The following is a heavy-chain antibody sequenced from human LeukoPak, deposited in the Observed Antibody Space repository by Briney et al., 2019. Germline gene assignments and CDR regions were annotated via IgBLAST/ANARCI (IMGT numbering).Heavy chain of an antibody. CDR1: GESFSGYY. Sequence: SETLSLTCAVYGESFSGYYWAWIRQPPGKGLEWIGEINHTGRTNYKPSLKSRVTISVDSSKNQFSLRLNSVTAADTAVYYRARVDYSDSSRHFDYWGQGILVTVSS. V-gene: IGHV4-34*01. CDR2: INHTGRT. CDR3: ARVDYSDSSRHFDY. D-gene: IGHD4-11*01. J-gene: IGHJ4*02.